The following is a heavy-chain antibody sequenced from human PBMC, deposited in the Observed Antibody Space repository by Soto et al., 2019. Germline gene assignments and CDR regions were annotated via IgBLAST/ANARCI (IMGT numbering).Heavy chain of an antibody. CDR3: ARDRRGSRGDY. CDR2: IIPILGIA. Sequence: QVQLVQSGAEVKKPGSSVKVSCKASGGTFSSYTISWVRQAPGQGLEWMGRIIPILGIANYAQKFQGRVTLTAAKATSTAYMELRSLRSEDTAVYYCARDRRGSRGDYWGQGTLVTVSS. CDR1: GGTFSSYT. J-gene: IGHJ4*02. V-gene: IGHV1-69*08.